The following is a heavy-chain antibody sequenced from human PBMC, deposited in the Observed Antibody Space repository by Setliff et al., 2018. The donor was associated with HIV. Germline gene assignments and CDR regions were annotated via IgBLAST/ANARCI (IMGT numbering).Heavy chain of an antibody. D-gene: IGHD3-22*01. CDR3: ARHGWKIDYYDSSGHMAGDYYFDY. J-gene: IGHJ4*02. CDR1: GGSFSGYY. Sequence: SETLSLTCAVYGGSFSGYYWTWIRQPPGRGLEWIGEIIHSGGTNYNRSLKSRVTISVDTSKNQFSLNLSSVTAADTAVYYCARHGWKIDYYDSSGHMAGDYYFDYWGQGTLVTVSS. CDR2: IIHSGGT. V-gene: IGHV4-34*12.